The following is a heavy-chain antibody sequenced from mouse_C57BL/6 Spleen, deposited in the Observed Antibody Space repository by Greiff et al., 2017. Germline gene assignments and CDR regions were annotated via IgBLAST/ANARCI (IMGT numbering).Heavy chain of an antibody. CDR2: IDPNSGGT. J-gene: IGHJ4*01. Sequence: QVQLQQPGAELVKPGASVKLSCKASGYTFTSYWMHWVKQRPGRGLEWIGRIDPNSGGTKYNEKFKSKATLTVDKPSSTAYRQLSSLTSEDSAVYNGARGNVYYYSSEAYAMDYWGQGTSVTVSS. V-gene: IGHV1-72*01. CDR1: GYTFTSYW. D-gene: IGHD1-1*01. CDR3: ARGNVYYYSSEAYAMDY.